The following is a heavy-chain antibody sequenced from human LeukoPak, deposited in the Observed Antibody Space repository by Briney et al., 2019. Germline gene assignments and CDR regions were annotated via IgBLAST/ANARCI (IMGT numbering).Heavy chain of an antibody. J-gene: IGHJ6*02. CDR2: ISYDGSNK. V-gene: IGHV3-30*18. Sequence: GGSLRLSCAASGFTFSSYGMHWVRQAPGKGLEWVAVISYDGSNKYYADSVKGRFTISRDNSKNTLYLQMNSLRAEDTAVYYCAKDRITMVRGPPGGGMDVWGQGTTVTVSS. D-gene: IGHD3-10*01. CDR1: GFTFSSYG. CDR3: AKDRITMVRGPPGGGMDV.